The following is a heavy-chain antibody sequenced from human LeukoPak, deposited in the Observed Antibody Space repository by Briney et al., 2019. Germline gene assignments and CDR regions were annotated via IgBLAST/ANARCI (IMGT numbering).Heavy chain of an antibody. CDR2: ISYDGSNK. Sequence: GRSLRLSCAASGFTFSSYAMHWVRQAPGKGLEWVAVISYDGSNKYYADSVKGRFTISRDNSKNTLYLQMNSLRAEDTAVYYCARDKAYYYYGMDVWGQGTTVTVSS. V-gene: IGHV3-30-3*01. CDR3: ARDKAYYYYGMDV. J-gene: IGHJ6*02. CDR1: GFTFSSYA.